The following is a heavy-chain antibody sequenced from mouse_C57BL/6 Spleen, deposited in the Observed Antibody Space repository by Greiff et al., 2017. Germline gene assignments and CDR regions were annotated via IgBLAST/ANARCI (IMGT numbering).Heavy chain of an antibody. J-gene: IGHJ4*01. CDR3: TRHGDYGSSYAMDY. CDR2: IDPETGGT. D-gene: IGHD1-1*01. V-gene: IGHV1-15*01. CDR1: GYTFTDYE. Sequence: QVQLQQSGAELVRPGASVTLSCKASGYTFTDYEMHWVKQTPVHGLEWIGAIDPETGGTAYNQKFKGKAILTADKSSSTAYMELRSLTSEDSAVYYCTRHGDYGSSYAMDYWGQGTSVTVSS.